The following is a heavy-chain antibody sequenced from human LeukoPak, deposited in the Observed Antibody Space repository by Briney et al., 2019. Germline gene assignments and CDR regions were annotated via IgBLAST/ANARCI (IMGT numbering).Heavy chain of an antibody. D-gene: IGHD3-10*01. CDR3: ARDIGGSGSYYSLPY. CDR1: GGSISSGSYY. CDR2: IYTSGGT. J-gene: IGHJ4*02. V-gene: IGHV4-61*02. Sequence: SSETLSLTCTVSGGSISSGSYYWSWIRQPAGKGLEWIGRIYTSGGTNYNPSLKSRVTISVDTSKNQFSLKLSSVTAADTAVYYCARDIGGSGSYYSLPYWGQGTLVTVSS.